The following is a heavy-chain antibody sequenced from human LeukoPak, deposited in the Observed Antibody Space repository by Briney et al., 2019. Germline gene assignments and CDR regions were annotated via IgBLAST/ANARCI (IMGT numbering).Heavy chain of an antibody. J-gene: IGHJ5*02. D-gene: IGHD5-12*01. Sequence: GGSLGLSCAASGFTFSHAWMSWVRQAPGKGLEWVGRIKSKSDGGTTDYAAPVKGRFTISRDDSKNTLYLQMNSLKTEDTGVYYCSSGGYSGYDFDNWGQGTLVTVSS. CDR2: IKSKSDGGTT. CDR1: GFTFSHAW. V-gene: IGHV3-15*01. CDR3: SSGGYSGYDFDN.